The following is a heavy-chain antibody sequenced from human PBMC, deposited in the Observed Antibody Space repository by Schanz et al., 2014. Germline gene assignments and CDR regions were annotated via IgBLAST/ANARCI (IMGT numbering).Heavy chain of an antibody. CDR2: ISVYHGHT. D-gene: IGHD3-10*01. CDR1: GYTFNNHG. V-gene: IGHV1-18*01. CDR3: VRDAGWAFGDYHGTDV. J-gene: IGHJ6*02. Sequence: QVQLVQSGAEVKKPGASATVSCKASGYTFNNHGISWVRQAPGQGLEWMGWISVYHGHTNYAEKVHGRVTMTTDTSTSTAYMELRSLISDDTAVYYCVRDAGWAFGDYHGTDVWGQGTSVTVSS.